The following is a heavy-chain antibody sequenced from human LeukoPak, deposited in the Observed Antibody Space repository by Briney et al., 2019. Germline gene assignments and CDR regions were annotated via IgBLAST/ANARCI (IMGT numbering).Heavy chain of an antibody. V-gene: IGHV3-48*01. CDR2: ISSSSSTI. Sequence: SGGSLRLSCAASGFTFSSYSMNWVRQAPGKGLEWVSYISSSSSTIYYADSVKGRFTISRDNAKNSLYLQMNSLRAEDTAVYYCARDVAVAGSNWFDPWGQGTLVTVSS. CDR1: GFTFSSYS. D-gene: IGHD6-19*01. CDR3: ARDVAVAGSNWFDP. J-gene: IGHJ5*02.